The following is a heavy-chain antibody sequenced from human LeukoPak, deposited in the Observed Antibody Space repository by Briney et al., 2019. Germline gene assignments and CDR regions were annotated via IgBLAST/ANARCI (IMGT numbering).Heavy chain of an antibody. CDR1: GFTFSSYA. Sequence: GGSLRLSCAASGFTFSSYAMSWVRQAPGKGREWVSAISGSGGSTYYADSVKGRFTISRDNSKNTLYLQMNSLRAEDTAVYYCAKGVAVAGKQRFDYWGQGTLVTVSS. J-gene: IGHJ4*02. V-gene: IGHV3-23*01. D-gene: IGHD6-19*01. CDR2: ISGSGGST. CDR3: AKGVAVAGKQRFDY.